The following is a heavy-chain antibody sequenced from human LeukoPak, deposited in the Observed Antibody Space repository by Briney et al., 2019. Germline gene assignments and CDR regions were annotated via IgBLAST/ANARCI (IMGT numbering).Heavy chain of an antibody. D-gene: IGHD3-16*01. CDR3: ASVSTSARCRPPPDYYYYGMDV. V-gene: IGHV1-46*01. CDR1: GYTFTSCY. CDR2: INPSGGST. J-gene: IGHJ6*02. Sequence: ASVKVSCKASGYTFTSCYMHWVRQAAGQGLEWMGIINPSGGSTSYAQKFQGRVTMTRDTSTSTVYMELSSLRSEDTAVYYCASVSTSARCRPPPDYYYYGMDVWGQGTTVTVSS.